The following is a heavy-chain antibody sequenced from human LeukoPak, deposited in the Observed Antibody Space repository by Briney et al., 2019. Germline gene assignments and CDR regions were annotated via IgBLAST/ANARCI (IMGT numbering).Heavy chain of an antibody. CDR2: INHSGST. V-gene: IGHV4-34*01. Sequence: SETLSLTCAVYGGSFSGYYWSWIRQPPGKGLEWIGEINHSGSTNYNPSLKSRVTISVDTSKNHFSLKLSSVTAADTAVYYCARHTGSGWHFDYWGQGTLVTVSS. J-gene: IGHJ4*02. CDR3: ARHTGSGWHFDY. D-gene: IGHD6-19*01. CDR1: GGSFSGYY.